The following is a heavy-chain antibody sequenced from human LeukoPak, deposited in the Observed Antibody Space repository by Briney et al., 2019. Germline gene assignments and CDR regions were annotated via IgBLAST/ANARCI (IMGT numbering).Heavy chain of an antibody. CDR1: GDSITNYY. CDR3: ARLYGSGSYYNY. V-gene: IGHV4-59*12. D-gene: IGHD3-10*01. J-gene: IGHJ4*02. Sequence: SETLSLTCSVSGDSITNYYWSWIRQPPGKGLEWIGYIYYSGSTNYNPSLKSRVTISVDTSKNQFSLKLSSVTAADTAVYYCARLYGSGSYYNYWGQGTLVTVSS. CDR2: IYYSGST.